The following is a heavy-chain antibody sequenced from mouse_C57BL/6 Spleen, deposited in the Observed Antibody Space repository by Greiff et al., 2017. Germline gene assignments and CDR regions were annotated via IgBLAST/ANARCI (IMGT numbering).Heavy chain of an antibody. V-gene: IGHV1-9*01. CDR3: ARREDGYRFFDY. D-gene: IGHD2-3*01. CDR1: GYTFTGYW. Sequence: VQLQQSGAELMKPGASVKLSCKATGYTFTGYWIEWVKQRPGHGLEWIGGILPGSGSTKYNEKFKGKATLTADTSSNAAYMQLSRLTTEDSAVYCCARREDGYRFFDYWGQGTTLTVSS. CDR2: ILPGSGST. J-gene: IGHJ2*01.